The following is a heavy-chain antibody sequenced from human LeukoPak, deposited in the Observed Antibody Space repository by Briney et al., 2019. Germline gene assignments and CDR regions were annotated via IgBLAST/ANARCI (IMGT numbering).Heavy chain of an antibody. V-gene: IGHV3-48*03. CDR3: ARIGSGDF. CDR2: ISSGGSSI. D-gene: IGHD6-19*01. J-gene: IGHJ4*02. CDR1: GFTFSNYE. Sequence: GGSLRLSCAASGFTFSNYEMNWVRQAPGKGLEWVSYISSGGSSIYYADSVKGRFTISRDNAKNSLYLQMNSLRAEDTAVYYCARIGSGDFWGQGALVTVSS.